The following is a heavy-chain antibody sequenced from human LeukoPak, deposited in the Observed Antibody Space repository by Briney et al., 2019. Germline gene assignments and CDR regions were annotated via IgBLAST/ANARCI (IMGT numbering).Heavy chain of an antibody. CDR1: GFTFSSYE. V-gene: IGHV3-48*03. D-gene: IGHD2-15*01. CDR2: ISSSGSTI. CDR3: ASLSGGYCSGGSCYYFDY. Sequence: PGGSLRLSCAASGFTFSSYEMNWVRQAPGKGLEWVSYISSSGSTIYYADSVKGRFTISRDNAKNSLYLQMNSLRAEDTAVYYCASLSGGYCSGGSCYYFDYWGQGTLVTVFS. J-gene: IGHJ4*02.